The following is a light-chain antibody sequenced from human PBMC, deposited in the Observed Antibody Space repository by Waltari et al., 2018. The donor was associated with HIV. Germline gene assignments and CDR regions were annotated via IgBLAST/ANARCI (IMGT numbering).Light chain of an antibody. J-gene: IGKJ2*01. CDR2: ATS. CDR1: QSLSSNY. Sequence: EIVLTQSPGTLSLSPGERATLSCRASQSLSSNYVAWYQQKPGQAPRPLIYATSSRATGIPGRFSGSGSGTAFTLTISRLEPEDFAVYYCQRYGSSPSFTFGQGTKLEIK. V-gene: IGKV3-20*01. CDR3: QRYGSSPSFT.